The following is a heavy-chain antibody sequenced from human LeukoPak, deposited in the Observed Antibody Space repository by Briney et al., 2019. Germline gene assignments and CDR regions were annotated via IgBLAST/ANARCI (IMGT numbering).Heavy chain of an antibody. Sequence: GESLKISCKGSGYNFASYWIGWVRQMPGKGLEWMGNINPGDSDTRYSPSFQGQVTMTVDKAINTAYLHWISLKASDTAMDYCTRYQVPPGRDYFDYWGQGTLVTVSS. D-gene: IGHD2-2*01. CDR3: TRYQVPPGRDYFDY. CDR2: INPGDSDT. V-gene: IGHV5-51*01. CDR1: GYNFASYW. J-gene: IGHJ4*02.